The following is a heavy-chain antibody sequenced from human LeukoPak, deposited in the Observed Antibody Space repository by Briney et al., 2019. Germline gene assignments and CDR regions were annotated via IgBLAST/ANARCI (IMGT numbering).Heavy chain of an antibody. J-gene: IGHJ5*02. Sequence: SEALSLTCTVSGGSMSSRYWSWIRQPPGKGLEWIGYVYYSGTTNSNPSLKSRVTISVDTSKNQFSLNLRSVTAADTAVYYCARDVARSGDLFGWFDPWGQGTLVIVSS. CDR3: ARDVARSGDLFGWFDP. D-gene: IGHD3-10*01. CDR2: VYYSGTT. CDR1: GGSMSSRY. V-gene: IGHV4-59*11.